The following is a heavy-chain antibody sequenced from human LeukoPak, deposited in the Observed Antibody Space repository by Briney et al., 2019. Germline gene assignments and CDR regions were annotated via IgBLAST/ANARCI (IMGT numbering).Heavy chain of an antibody. D-gene: IGHD2-15*01. V-gene: IGHV4-30-4*01. J-gene: IGHJ6*02. CDR1: GGSIGSGDYY. Sequence: SETLSLTCTVSGGSIGSGDYYWSWIRQPPGKGLEWIGYIYYSGSTYYNPSLKSRVTISVDTSKNQFSLKLSSVTAADTAVYYCASGYCSGGSCYSYYYDSSGYYPYGMDVWGQGTTVTVSS. CDR2: IYYSGST. CDR3: ASGYCSGGSCYSYYYDSSGYYPYGMDV.